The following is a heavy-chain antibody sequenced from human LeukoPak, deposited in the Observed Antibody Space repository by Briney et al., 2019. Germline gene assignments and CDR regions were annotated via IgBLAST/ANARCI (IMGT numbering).Heavy chain of an antibody. V-gene: IGHV3-33*01. J-gene: IGHJ3*02. CDR2: IWSNGVNK. CDR1: GFNYNTHG. D-gene: IGHD3-10*01. CDR3: AGDPPMSGYAFNI. Sequence: WGSLRLSCAASGFNYNTHGMHWIRQAPGKRLEWVAFIWSNGVNKYHANSVEGRFTISRDNFKNTLFLQMNSLRAEDTAVYYCAGDPPMSGYAFNIWGQGTMVTVSS.